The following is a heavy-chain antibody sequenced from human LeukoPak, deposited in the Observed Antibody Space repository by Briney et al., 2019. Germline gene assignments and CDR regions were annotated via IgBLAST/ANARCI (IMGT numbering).Heavy chain of an antibody. CDR2: ISCSDGST. CDR1: GFPLRNYG. Sequence: GGSLRLSCAASGFPLRNYGMSWVRQAPGKGLEWVSAISCSDGSTYYTDSVKGRFTISRDNSRNTLYLQLNSLRAEDTAVYYCASPRAPQRYSSSWYYFDYWGQGTLVTVSS. CDR3: ASPRAPQRYSSSWYYFDY. J-gene: IGHJ4*02. V-gene: IGHV3-23*01. D-gene: IGHD6-13*01.